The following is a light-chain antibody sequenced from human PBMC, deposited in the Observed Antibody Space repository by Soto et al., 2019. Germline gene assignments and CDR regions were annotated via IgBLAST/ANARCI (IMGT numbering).Light chain of an antibody. V-gene: IGKV3-20*01. CDR3: EYYGDSII. CDR1: QSISNNH. J-gene: IGKJ4*01. CDR2: GTS. Sequence: EIVLTQSPGTVSLSPGERVTLSCRASQSISNNHLAWYQQKPGQAPRLLIHGTSNRATGIPDRFSGSGSGTDFTLTFSRLEPEDFAVYYCEYYGDSIIVGGGTKVDSK.